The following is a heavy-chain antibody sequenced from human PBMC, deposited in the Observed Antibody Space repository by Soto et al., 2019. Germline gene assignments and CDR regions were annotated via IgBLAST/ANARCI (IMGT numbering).Heavy chain of an antibody. Sequence: AGGSLRLSCVASGFTFSSYEMNWVRQAPGKGLEWVSYISSSGSKIYYADSVKGRFTISRDNAKNSLFLQMNSLRAEDTAVYYCARDGIHSGEFDNWGQGTLVTVSS. V-gene: IGHV3-48*03. D-gene: IGHD1-26*01. CDR3: ARDGIHSGEFDN. J-gene: IGHJ5*02. CDR2: ISSSGSKI. CDR1: GFTFSSYE.